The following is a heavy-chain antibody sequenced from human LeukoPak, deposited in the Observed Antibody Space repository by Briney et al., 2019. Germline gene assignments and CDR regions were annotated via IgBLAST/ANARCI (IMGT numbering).Heavy chain of an antibody. Sequence: PGGSLRLSCAASGFTFSSYAMSWVRQAPGKRPEWVSAISGSGGSTYYADSVKGRFTISRDNAKNSLYLQMNSLRAEDTAVYYCARVSGLLWFGEPLEASWFDPWGQGTLVTVSS. CDR3: ARVSGLLWFGEPLEASWFDP. CDR2: ISGSGGST. V-gene: IGHV3-23*01. J-gene: IGHJ5*02. CDR1: GFTFSSYA. D-gene: IGHD3-10*01.